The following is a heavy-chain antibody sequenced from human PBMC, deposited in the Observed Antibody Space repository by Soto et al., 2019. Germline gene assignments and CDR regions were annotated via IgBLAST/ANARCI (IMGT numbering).Heavy chain of an antibody. CDR1: GFTFSSYG. CDR3: AKSFDPYYDFWSGSSANGMDV. Sequence: GGSLRLSCAASGFTFSSYGMHWVRQAPGKGLEWVAVISYDGSNKYYADSVKGRFTISRDNSKNTLYLQMNSLRAEDTAVYYCAKSFDPYYDFWSGSSANGMDVWGQGTTVTAP. J-gene: IGHJ6*02. CDR2: ISYDGSNK. D-gene: IGHD3-3*01. V-gene: IGHV3-30*18.